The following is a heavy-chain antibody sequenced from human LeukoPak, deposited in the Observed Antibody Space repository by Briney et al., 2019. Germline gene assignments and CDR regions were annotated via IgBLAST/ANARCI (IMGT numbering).Heavy chain of an antibody. CDR2: INPNSGGT. Sequence: ASVKVSCKASRYTFTGYYVHWVRQAPGQGLEWMGWINPNSGGTNYAQKFHGRVTMTRDTSISTAYMELSRLRSDDTAVYYCARDPRGRYCSGGSCQRYNWFDPWGQGTLVTVSS. D-gene: IGHD2-15*01. CDR1: RYTFTGYY. CDR3: ARDPRGRYCSGGSCQRYNWFDP. J-gene: IGHJ5*02. V-gene: IGHV1-2*02.